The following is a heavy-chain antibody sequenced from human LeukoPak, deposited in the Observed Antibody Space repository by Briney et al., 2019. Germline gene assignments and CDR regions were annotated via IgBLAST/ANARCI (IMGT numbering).Heavy chain of an antibody. V-gene: IGHV3-23*01. CDR3: AKHYYSSSWYGYFQH. Sequence: GGSLRLSCAASGFTFSSYAMSWVRQAPGKGLEWVSAISGSGGSTYYADSVKGRFTISRDNSKNTLYLQMNSLRAEDTAVYYCAKHYYSSSWYGYFQHWGQGTLVTVSS. CDR1: GFTFSSYA. CDR2: ISGSGGST. D-gene: IGHD6-13*01. J-gene: IGHJ1*01.